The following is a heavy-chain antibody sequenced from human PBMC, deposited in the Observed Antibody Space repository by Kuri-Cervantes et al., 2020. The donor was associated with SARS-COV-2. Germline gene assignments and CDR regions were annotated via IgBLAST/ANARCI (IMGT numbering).Heavy chain of an antibody. CDR2: ISAYNGNT. J-gene: IGHJ2*01. Sequence: ASVKVSCKASGYTFTSYGISWVRQAPGQGLEWMGWISAYNGNTNYAQKLQGRVTMTTDTSTSTAYMELRSLRSDDTAVYYCASLTVTTPYWYFDLWGRGTLVTVSS. CDR1: GYTFTSYG. V-gene: IGHV1-18*01. CDR3: ASLTVTTPYWYFDL. D-gene: IGHD4-17*01.